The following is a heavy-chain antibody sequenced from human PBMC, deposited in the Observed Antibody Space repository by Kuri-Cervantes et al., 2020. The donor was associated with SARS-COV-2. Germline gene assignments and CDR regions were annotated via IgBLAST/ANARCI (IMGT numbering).Heavy chain of an antibody. J-gene: IGHJ4*02. D-gene: IGHD3-9*01. CDR3: ARNAQDDILTGFFFFDN. CDR1: GGSISSYY. CDR2: IYYSGST. V-gene: IGHV4-59*12. Sequence: SETLSLTCTVSGGSISSYYWSWIRQPPGKGLEWIGYIYYSGSTNYNPSLKSRVTISVDTSKNQFSLKLSSVTAADTAVYYCARNAQDDILTGFFFFDNWGQGTLVTVSS.